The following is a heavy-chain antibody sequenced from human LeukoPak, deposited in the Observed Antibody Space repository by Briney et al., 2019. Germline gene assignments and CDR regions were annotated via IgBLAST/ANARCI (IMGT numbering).Heavy chain of an antibody. D-gene: IGHD4-23*01. CDR1: GSTVSSNY. CDR3: ARDNGGNADAFDI. CDR2: IYSGGST. Sequence: GGSLRLSCAASGSTVSSNYMSWVRQAPGKGLEWVSVIYSGGSTYYADSVKGRFTISRDNSKNTLYLQMNSLRAEDTAVYYCARDNGGNADAFDIWGQGTMVTVSS. J-gene: IGHJ3*02. V-gene: IGHV3-53*01.